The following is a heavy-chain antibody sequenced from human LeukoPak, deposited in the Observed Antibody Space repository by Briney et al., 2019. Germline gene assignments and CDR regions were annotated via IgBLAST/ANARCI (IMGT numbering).Heavy chain of an antibody. CDR3: AKDGYGDTRYYFDY. V-gene: IGHV3-30*18. D-gene: IGHD4-17*01. Sequence: GGSLRLPCAASGFTFSSYGMHWVRQAPGKGLEWVAVISYDGSNKYYADSVKGRFTISRDNSKNTLYLQMNSLRAEDTAVYYCAKDGYGDTRYYFDYWGQGTLVTVSS. CDR2: ISYDGSNK. J-gene: IGHJ4*02. CDR1: GFTFSSYG.